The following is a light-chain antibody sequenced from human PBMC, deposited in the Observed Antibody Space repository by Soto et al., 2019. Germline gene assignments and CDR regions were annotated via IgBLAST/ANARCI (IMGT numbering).Light chain of an antibody. CDR1: QGISSA. J-gene: IGKJ5*01. CDR2: DAS. CDR3: QQFNNYPIT. V-gene: IGKV1D-13*01. Sequence: AIQLTQSPSSLSASVGDRFTMTCRASQGISSALAWYQQKPGKAPKLLIYDASSLESGVPSRFSGSGSGTDFTLTISSLQPEDFATYYCQQFNNYPITFGQGTRLEIK.